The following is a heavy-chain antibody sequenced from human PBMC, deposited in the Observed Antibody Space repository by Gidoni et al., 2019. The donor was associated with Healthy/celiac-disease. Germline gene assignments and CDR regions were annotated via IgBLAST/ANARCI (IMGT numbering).Heavy chain of an antibody. CDR3: LSSTSWFDAFDI. CDR2: IRSKANSYAT. V-gene: IGHV3-73*02. J-gene: IGHJ3*02. D-gene: IGHD2-2*01. Sequence: EVQLVESGGRLVEPGGSLKLSCAASGFTFRGSAMHWVRQASGKGLEWVGRIRSKANSYATAYDASVKGRFTISRDDSKNTAYLQMNSLKTEDTAVYYCLSSTSWFDAFDIWGQGTMVTVSS. CDR1: GFTFRGSA.